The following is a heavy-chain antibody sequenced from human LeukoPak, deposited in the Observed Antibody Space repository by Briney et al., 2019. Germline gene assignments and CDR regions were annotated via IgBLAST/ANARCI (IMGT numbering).Heavy chain of an antibody. CDR3: ARLLWFGESHYYMDV. Sequence: SETLSLTCTVSGGSISSYYWSWIRQPPGKGLEWIGYIYYSGSTNYNPSLKSRVTISVDTSKNQFSLKLSSVTAADTAVYYCARLLWFGESHYYMDVWGKGTTVTISS. V-gene: IGHV4-59*01. CDR2: IYYSGST. CDR1: GGSISSYY. D-gene: IGHD3-10*01. J-gene: IGHJ6*03.